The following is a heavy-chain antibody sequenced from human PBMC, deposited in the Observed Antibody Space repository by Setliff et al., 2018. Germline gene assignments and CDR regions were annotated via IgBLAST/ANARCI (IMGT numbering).Heavy chain of an antibody. CDR1: GYTFAESI. V-gene: IGHV1-18*04. J-gene: IGHJ3*01. CDR3: AISTLSICSGGSCPNAFDV. CDR2: IGVYTGHT. D-gene: IGHD2-15*01. Sequence: ASVKVSCKASGYTFAESIVSWVRQAPGQGLEWVGWIGVYTGHTSFAQKFEDRVSMSTDKSTNMAYMELRGLRSDDTAVYYCAISTLSICSGGSCPNAFDVWGQGTMVTV.